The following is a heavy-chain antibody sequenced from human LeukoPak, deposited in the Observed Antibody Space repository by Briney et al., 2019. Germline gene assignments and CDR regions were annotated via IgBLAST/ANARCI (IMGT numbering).Heavy chain of an antibody. CDR1: GFTVSSNY. V-gene: IGHV3-53*01. Sequence: PGGSLRLSCAAFGFTVSSNYMSWVRQAPGKGLEWVSVIYSGGSTYYADSVKGRFTISRDNSKNTLYLQMNTLRAEDTAIYYCARDGYSYGSVFDYWGQGTLVTVSS. D-gene: IGHD5-18*01. J-gene: IGHJ4*02. CDR2: IYSGGST. CDR3: ARDGYSYGSVFDY.